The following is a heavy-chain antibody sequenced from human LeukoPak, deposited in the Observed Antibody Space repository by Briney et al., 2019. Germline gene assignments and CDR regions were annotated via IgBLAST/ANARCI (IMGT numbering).Heavy chain of an antibody. V-gene: IGHV3-23*01. D-gene: IGHD4-11*01. CDR3: ARGTPTTRDFDY. J-gene: IGHJ4*02. CDR2: ISGSGGNT. Sequence: GGSLRLSCAASGFTFSNYAMNWVRQAPGKGLEWVSAISGSGGNTYYADSVKGRFTISRDNAKNSLFLQMNSLRAEDTAVYYCARGTPTTRDFDYWGQGTPVTVSS. CDR1: GFTFSNYA.